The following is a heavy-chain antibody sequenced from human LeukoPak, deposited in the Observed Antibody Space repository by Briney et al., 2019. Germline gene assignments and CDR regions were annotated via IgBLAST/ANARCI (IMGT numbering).Heavy chain of an antibody. V-gene: IGHV1-69*05. J-gene: IGHJ4*02. D-gene: IGHD3-22*01. CDR1: GGTFSSYA. Sequence: SVTVSCKASGGTFSSYAISWVRQAPGQGLEWMGGIIPIFGTANYAQKFQGRVTITTDESTSTAYIELSSLRSEDTAVYYCATVSTYYYDSSGYYFDYWGQGTLVTVSS. CDR3: ATVSTYYYDSSGYYFDY. CDR2: IIPIFGTA.